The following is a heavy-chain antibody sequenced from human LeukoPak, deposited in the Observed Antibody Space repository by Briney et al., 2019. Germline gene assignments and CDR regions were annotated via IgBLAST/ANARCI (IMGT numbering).Heavy chain of an antibody. D-gene: IGHD3-9*01. V-gene: IGHV3-53*01. CDR1: GFTVSSNY. Sequence: QTGGSLRLSCAASGFTVSSNYMSWVRQAPGKGLEWVSVIYSGGSTYYADSVKGRFTISRDNSKNTLYLQMNSLRAEDTAVYYCARVLRYFDWLPLDWGQGTPVTVSS. CDR2: IYSGGST. CDR3: ARVLRYFDWLPLD. J-gene: IGHJ4*02.